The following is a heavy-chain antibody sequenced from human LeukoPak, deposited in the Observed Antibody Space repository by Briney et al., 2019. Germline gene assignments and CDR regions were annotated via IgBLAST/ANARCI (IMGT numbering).Heavy chain of an antibody. Sequence: GESLKVSFKGSGYRFTSYWIGWVRQMPGKGLEWMGIIYPGDSDTRYSPSFQGQVTISADKSISTAYLQWSSLKASDTAMYYCARQGYDILTGYSGYYFDYWGQGTLVTVSS. V-gene: IGHV5-51*01. CDR3: ARQGYDILTGYSGYYFDY. CDR2: IYPGDSDT. CDR1: GYRFTSYW. J-gene: IGHJ4*02. D-gene: IGHD3-9*01.